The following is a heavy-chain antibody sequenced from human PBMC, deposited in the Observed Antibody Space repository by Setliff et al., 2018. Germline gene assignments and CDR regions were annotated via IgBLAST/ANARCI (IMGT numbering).Heavy chain of an antibody. CDR2: ISAYNGYI. J-gene: IGHJ6*03. V-gene: IGHV1-18*01. CDR3: ARGEHIVSGDFYHYIDV. CDR1: GYAFGSSG. Sequence: GASVKVSCKASGYAFGSSGISWVRQAPGQGLEWMGWISAYNGYIVYAQKFQGRVTMTTDTSTTTAYMEVRSLRSDDTAVYYCARGEHIVSGDFYHYIDVWGKGTTVTVSS. D-gene: IGHD2-15*01.